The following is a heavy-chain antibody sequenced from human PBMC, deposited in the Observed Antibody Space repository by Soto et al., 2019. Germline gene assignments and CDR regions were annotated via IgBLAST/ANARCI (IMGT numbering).Heavy chain of an antibody. Sequence: SSETLSLTCTVSGGSITSSSFYWGWIRQPPGKGLEWIGSIYYSGSSYYNPSLKSRVTISVDTSKNQFSLKLSSVTAADTAVYYCAKLLKGTSPYYFDYWGQGTLVTVSS. J-gene: IGHJ4*02. CDR3: AKLLKGTSPYYFDY. CDR2: IYYSGSS. CDR1: GGSITSSSFY. D-gene: IGHD2-2*01. V-gene: IGHV4-39*01.